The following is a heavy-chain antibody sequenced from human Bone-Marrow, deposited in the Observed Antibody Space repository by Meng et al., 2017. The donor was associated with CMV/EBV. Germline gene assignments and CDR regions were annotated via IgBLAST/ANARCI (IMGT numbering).Heavy chain of an antibody. CDR1: GGSISSSSYY. Sequence: LETLSLTCTVSGGSISSSSYYWGWIRQPPGKGLEWIGSIYYSGSTYYNPSLKSRVTISVDTSKNQFSLKLSSVTAADTAVYYCASGQFEQRAGEHYYYYYGMDVWGQGTTVTVSS. D-gene: IGHD6-25*01. V-gene: IGHV4-39*07. J-gene: IGHJ6*02. CDR2: IYYSGST. CDR3: ASGQFEQRAGEHYYYYYGMDV.